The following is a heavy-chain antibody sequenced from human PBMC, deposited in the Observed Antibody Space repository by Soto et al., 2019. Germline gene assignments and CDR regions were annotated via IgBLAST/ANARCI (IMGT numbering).Heavy chain of an antibody. J-gene: IGHJ4*02. CDR3: ARGLHYDSISLDDY. Sequence: QVQLVQSGAEVKKPGSSVKVSCKASGGTCSSYTISWVRQAPGQGLEWMGRIIPILGIATYAQKFQGRVTITADKSTSTAYMELSSLRSEDTAVYYCARGLHYDSISLDDYWGQGTLVTVSS. CDR1: GGTCSSYT. V-gene: IGHV1-69*02. CDR2: IIPILGIA. D-gene: IGHD3-22*01.